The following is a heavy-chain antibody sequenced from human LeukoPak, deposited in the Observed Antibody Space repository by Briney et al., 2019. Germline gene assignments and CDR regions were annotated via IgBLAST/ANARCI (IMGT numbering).Heavy chain of an antibody. CDR3: ATAYHPAGTGAFDI. J-gene: IGHJ3*02. CDR1: GYTFTSYG. Sequence: SVKVSCKASGYTFTSYGISWVRQAPGQGLEWMGRIIPILGIANYAQKFQGRVTITADKSTSTAYMELSSLRSEDTAVYYCATAYHPAGTGAFDIWGQGTMVTVSS. V-gene: IGHV1-69*04. D-gene: IGHD6-13*01. CDR2: IIPILGIA.